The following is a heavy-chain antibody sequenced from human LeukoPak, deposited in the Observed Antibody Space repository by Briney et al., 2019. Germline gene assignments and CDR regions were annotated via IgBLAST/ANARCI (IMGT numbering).Heavy chain of an antibody. V-gene: IGHV3-30*02. D-gene: IGHD6-25*01. Sequence: SGGSLRLSCAASGFTFSTYAMHWVRQAPGKGLEWVAFIWPDGSKKYYADSVKGRFAISRENSKNTVYLQMNDLRPEDTALYFCAKISSSAESNFDYWGQGPLLTVSS. J-gene: IGHJ4*02. CDR2: IWPDGSKK. CDR3: AKISSSAESNFDY. CDR1: GFTFSTYA.